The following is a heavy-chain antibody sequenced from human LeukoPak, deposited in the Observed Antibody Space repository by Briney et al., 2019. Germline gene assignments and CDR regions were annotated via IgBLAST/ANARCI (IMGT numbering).Heavy chain of an antibody. CDR1: GGTFSSYA. D-gene: IGHD6-19*01. CDR3: ARAEVIAVAGFGNFDY. CDR2: IIPIFGTA. V-gene: IGHV1-69*13. J-gene: IGHJ4*02. Sequence: ASVKVSCKASGGTFSSYAISWVRQAPGQGLEWMGGIIPIFGTANYAQKFQGRVTITADEPTSTAYMELSSLRSEDTAVYYCARAEVIAVAGFGNFDYWGQGTLVTVSS.